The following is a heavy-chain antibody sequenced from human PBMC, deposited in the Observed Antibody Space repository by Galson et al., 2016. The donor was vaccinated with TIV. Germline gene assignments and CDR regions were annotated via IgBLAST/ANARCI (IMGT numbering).Heavy chain of an antibody. V-gene: IGHV1-18*01. D-gene: IGHD1-26*01. J-gene: IGHJ3*02. CDR3: ASPQSTGRFPAQVAFDI. CDR1: GYTFTSFG. Sequence: SVKVSCKASGYTFTSFGLSWVRQAPGQGLEWMGWISAYNGDTYFAQNLQDRVTMTTDTSTSTAYMELRSLRSDDTAVYYCASPQSTGRFPAQVAFDIWGQGTTVTVSS. CDR2: ISAYNGDT.